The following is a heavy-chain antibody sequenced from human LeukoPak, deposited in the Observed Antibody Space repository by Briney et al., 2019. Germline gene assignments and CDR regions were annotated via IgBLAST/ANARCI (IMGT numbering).Heavy chain of an antibody. D-gene: IGHD2-2*01. CDR1: GFTFTSSA. Sequence: SVKVSCKASGFTFTSSAVQWVRQARGQRLEWIGWIVVGSGNTNYAQKFQERVTITRDMSTSTAYMELSSLRSEDTAVYYCAAGHSKPAATFYYYYYMDVWGKGTTVTVSS. CDR2: IVVGSGNT. CDR3: AAGHSKPAATFYYYYYMDV. V-gene: IGHV1-58*01. J-gene: IGHJ6*03.